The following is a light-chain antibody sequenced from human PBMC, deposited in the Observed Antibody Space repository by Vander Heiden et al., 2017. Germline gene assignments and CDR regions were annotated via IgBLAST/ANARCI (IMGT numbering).Light chain of an antibody. CDR2: DVS. Sequence: QSALTQPASVSGSPGPSITISCTGTSSDVGGYNYVSWYQQHPGKAPKLMIYDVSNRPSGVSNRFSGSKSGNTASLTISGLQAEDEADYDCSSYTSSSTYVFGAGTKVTVL. CDR1: SSDVGGYNY. V-gene: IGLV2-14*03. J-gene: IGLJ1*01. CDR3: SSYTSSSTYV.